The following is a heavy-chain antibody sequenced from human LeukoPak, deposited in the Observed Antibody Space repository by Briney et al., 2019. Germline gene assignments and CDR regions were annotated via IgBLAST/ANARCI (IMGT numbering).Heavy chain of an antibody. D-gene: IGHD6-19*01. CDR1: GGTFSSYD. V-gene: IGHV1-69*04. J-gene: IGHJ3*02. CDR3: DRDLAVAYYAFDS. Sequence: APVKVSCKASGGTFSSYDMSRVRQAPGQGLEWMGRIIPILGIANYAQKFQGRVTITADKSTSTAYMELSSLRSEDTAVYYCDRDLAVAYYAFDSWGQGTMVTVSS. CDR2: IIPILGIA.